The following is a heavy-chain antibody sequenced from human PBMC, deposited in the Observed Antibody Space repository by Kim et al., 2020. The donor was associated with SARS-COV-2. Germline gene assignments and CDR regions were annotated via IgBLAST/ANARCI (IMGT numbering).Heavy chain of an antibody. CDR3: ARDGSIFGVVRDAFDI. V-gene: IGHV1-46*01. Sequence: KFQGRVTMTRDTSTSTVYMELSSLRSEDTAVYYCARDGSIFGVVRDAFDIWGQGTMVTVSS. J-gene: IGHJ3*02. D-gene: IGHD3-3*01.